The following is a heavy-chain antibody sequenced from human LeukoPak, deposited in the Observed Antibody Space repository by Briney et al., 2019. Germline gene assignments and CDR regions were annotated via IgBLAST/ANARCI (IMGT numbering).Heavy chain of an antibody. CDR2: IRQDGNEI. CDR1: GFTLSSYW. D-gene: IGHD3-10*01. V-gene: IGHV3-7*02. CDR3: ARGRSITLLRGVAMSDGFDI. J-gene: IGHJ3*02. Sequence: GGSLRLSCAASGFTLSSYWMNWVRQAPGKGLEWVANIRQDGNEIHYVDSVKGRFTISRDNAKNLLFLQMNGLRAEDTAVYYCARGRSITLLRGVAMSDGFDIWGQGAMVAVSS.